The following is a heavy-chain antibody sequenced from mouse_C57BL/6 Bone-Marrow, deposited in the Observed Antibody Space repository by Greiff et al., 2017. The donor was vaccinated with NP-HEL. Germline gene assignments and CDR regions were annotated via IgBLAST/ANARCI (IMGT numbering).Heavy chain of an antibody. D-gene: IGHD1-1*01. CDR2: INPDSSTI. CDR3: ARLRMAEGYYYGSSHWYFDV. V-gene: IGHV4-1*01. J-gene: IGHJ1*03. Sequence: EVKLLESGGGLVQPGGSLKLSCAASGIDFSRYWMSWVRRAPGKGLEWIGEINPDSSTINYAPSLKDKFIISRDNAKNTLYLQMSKVRSEDTALYYCARLRMAEGYYYGSSHWYFDVWGTGTTVTVSS. CDR1: GIDFSRYW.